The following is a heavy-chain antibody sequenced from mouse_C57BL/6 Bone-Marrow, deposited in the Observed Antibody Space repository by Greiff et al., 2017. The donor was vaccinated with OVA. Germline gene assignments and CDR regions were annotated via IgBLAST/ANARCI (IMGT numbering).Heavy chain of an antibody. V-gene: IGHV1-64*01. CDR2: IHPNSGST. CDR1: GYTFTSYW. CDR3: ARPGYDGAWFAY. Sequence: QVQLQQPGAELVKPGASVKLSCKASGYTFTSYWMHWVKQRPGQGLEWIGMIHPNSGSTNYNEKFKSKATLTVDKSSSTAYMKLSSLTPEDSAVYYCARPGYDGAWFAYWGQGTLVTVSA. D-gene: IGHD2-2*01. J-gene: IGHJ3*01.